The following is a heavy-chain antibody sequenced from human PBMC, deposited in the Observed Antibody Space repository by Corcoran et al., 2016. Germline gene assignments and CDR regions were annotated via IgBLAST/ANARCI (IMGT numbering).Heavy chain of an antibody. J-gene: IGHJ5*02. CDR3: ARSNVSAGSFNGWFDP. V-gene: IGHV1-69*01. CDR1: GGTFSSYA. CDR2: IIPIFGTA. D-gene: IGHD2-15*01. Sequence: QVQLVQSGAEVKKPGSSVKVSCKASGGTFSSYAISWVRQAPGQGLEWMGGIIPIFGTANYAQKFQGRVTITADESTSTAYMELSSLRSADTAVYYCARSNVSAGSFNGWFDPWGQGTLVTVSS.